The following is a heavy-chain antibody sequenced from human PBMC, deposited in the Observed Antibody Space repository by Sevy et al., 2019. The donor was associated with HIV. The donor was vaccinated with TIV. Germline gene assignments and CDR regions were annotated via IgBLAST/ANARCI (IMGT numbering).Heavy chain of an antibody. Sequence: GGSLRLSCAASGFTFSAYWMNWVRQAPGKGLEWVANIKSDGSDKHYVDSVEGRFTISRDNAKNPRYLQMNSLRVEDTAVYYCAQETVGRFDSWGQGTLVTVSS. J-gene: IGHJ4*02. CDR3: AQETVGRFDS. CDR1: GFTFSAYW. CDR2: IKSDGSDK. V-gene: IGHV3-7*01. D-gene: IGHD3-16*01.